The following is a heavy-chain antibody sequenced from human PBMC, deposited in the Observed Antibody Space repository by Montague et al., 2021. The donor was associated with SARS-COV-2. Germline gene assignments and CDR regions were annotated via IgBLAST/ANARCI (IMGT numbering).Heavy chain of an antibody. Sequence: SRILSCAASGFPFSSYSMNWVRQAPGKGLEWVSSISSSSSYIYYSDSVKGRFTISRDNAKNSLYLQMNSLKAEDTAVYYCARGYDFWSGGYYYYYGMDVWGQGTTVTVSS. J-gene: IGHJ6*02. CDR1: GFPFSSYS. CDR2: ISSSSSYI. D-gene: IGHD3-3*01. CDR3: ARGYDFWSGGYYYYYGMDV. V-gene: IGHV3-21*01.